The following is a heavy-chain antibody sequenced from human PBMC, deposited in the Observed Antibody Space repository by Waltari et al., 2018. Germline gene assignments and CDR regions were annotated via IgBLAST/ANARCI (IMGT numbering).Heavy chain of an antibody. CDR3: AKEFDSISYDY. CDR1: GFTFSSYG. Sequence: QVQLVESGGGVVQPGGSLRLSCAASGFTFSSYGMHWVRQAPGKGLEWVAFTRYDGSNKYYADSLKGRFTSARDNSKNTLYLQMNSLRAEDTAVYYCAKEFDSISYDYWGQGTLVTVSS. CDR2: TRYDGSNK. D-gene: IGHD2-21*01. J-gene: IGHJ4*02. V-gene: IGHV3-30*02.